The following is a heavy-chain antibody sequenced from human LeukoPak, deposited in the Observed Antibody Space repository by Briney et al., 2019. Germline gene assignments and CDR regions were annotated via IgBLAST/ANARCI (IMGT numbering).Heavy chain of an antibody. V-gene: IGHV1-18*01. Sequence: ASVKVSCKASGYTFTSYGISWVRQAPVQGLEWMGWISTYNGNTNYAQKLQGRVTMTTDTSTSTAYMELRSLKSDDTAVYYCARVFGATRFYYYYYMDVWGKGTTVTISS. CDR3: ARVFGATRFYYYYYMDV. CDR1: GYTFTSYG. CDR2: ISTYNGNT. J-gene: IGHJ6*03. D-gene: IGHD5-12*01.